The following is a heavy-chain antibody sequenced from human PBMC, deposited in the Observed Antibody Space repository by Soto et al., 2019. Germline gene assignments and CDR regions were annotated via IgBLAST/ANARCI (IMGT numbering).Heavy chain of an antibody. CDR1: GGTFSSYA. CDR2: IIPIFGKA. CDR3: ARTNYYYYGMDV. Sequence: QVQLVQSGAEVKKPGSSVKVSCKASGGTFSSYAISWVRQAPGQGLEWMGGIIPIFGKANYEQKFQGRVTITADKSTSTAYMELSSLRSEDTAVYYCARTNYYYYGMDVWGQGTTVTVSS. J-gene: IGHJ6*02. V-gene: IGHV1-69*06.